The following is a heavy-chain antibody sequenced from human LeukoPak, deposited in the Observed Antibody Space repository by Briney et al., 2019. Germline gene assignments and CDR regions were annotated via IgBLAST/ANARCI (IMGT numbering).Heavy chain of an antibody. Sequence: SETLSLTCTVSGGSISNYYWSWIRQSPGRGLEWIGQIYYSGSTTYNPSLKSRLTISVDTSKSQFSLKLSSVTAADTAVYYCARVPDDGDYGGWHFDLWGRGTLVTVSS. CDR3: ARVPDDGDYGGWHFDL. D-gene: IGHD4-17*01. CDR2: IYYSGST. J-gene: IGHJ2*01. CDR1: GGSISNYY. V-gene: IGHV4-59*01.